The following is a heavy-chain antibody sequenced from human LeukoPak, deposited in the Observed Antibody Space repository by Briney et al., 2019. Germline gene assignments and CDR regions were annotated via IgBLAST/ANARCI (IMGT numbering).Heavy chain of an antibody. V-gene: IGHV3-7*01. J-gene: IGHJ4*02. Sequence: PGGSLRLSCEVSGFRFSDYWMGWVRQAPGKGLEWVANINEDGREYYYVDSVKGRITISRHNAKNSLYLQMTSLRADDTAVYYCARGGDPGSIDYWGQGTLVTVSS. CDR3: ARGGDPGSIDY. D-gene: IGHD3-10*01. CDR1: GFRFSDYW. CDR2: INEDGREY.